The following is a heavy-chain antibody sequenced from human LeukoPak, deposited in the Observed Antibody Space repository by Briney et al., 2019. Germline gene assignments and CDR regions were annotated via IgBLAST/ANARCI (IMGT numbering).Heavy chain of an antibody. CDR2: IYYSGST. V-gene: IGHV4-39*01. J-gene: IGHJ4*02. Sequence: PSETLSLTCTVSGGSISSSSYYWGWIRQPPGKGLEWIGSIYYSGSTYYNPSLKSRVTISVDTSKNQFSLKLSSVTAADTAVYYCARPVVSGMVRGVVSFYFDYWGQGTLVTGSS. CDR3: ARPVVSGMVRGVVSFYFDY. D-gene: IGHD3-10*01. CDR1: GGSISSSSYY.